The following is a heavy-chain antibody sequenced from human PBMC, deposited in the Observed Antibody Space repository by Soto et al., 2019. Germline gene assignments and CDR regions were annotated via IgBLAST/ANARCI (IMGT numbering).Heavy chain of an antibody. CDR3: ARQGSYYYGMDV. J-gene: IGHJ6*02. CDR1: GFTFSSYG. CDR2: IWYDGSNK. Sequence: PGGSLRLSCAASGFTFSSYGMHWVRQAPGKGLEWVAVIWYDGSNKYYADSVKGRFTISRDNSKNTLYLQMNSLRAEDTAVYYCARQGSYYYGMDVWGQGTTVTVSS. D-gene: IGHD2-15*01. V-gene: IGHV3-33*01.